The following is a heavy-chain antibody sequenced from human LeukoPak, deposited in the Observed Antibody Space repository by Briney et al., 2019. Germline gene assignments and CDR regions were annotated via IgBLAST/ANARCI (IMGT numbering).Heavy chain of an antibody. Sequence: GGSLRLSCAASGFTFSDYGMHWVRQAPGKGLEGVTVIRYDGNNKYYADSVKGRFTISRDNSKNTLYLQMNSLRPEDTAVYHCAKEYSGSFEYWGQGTLVTVSS. D-gene: IGHD1-26*01. J-gene: IGHJ4*02. V-gene: IGHV3-30*02. CDR3: AKEYSGSFEY. CDR2: IRYDGNNK. CDR1: GFTFSDYG.